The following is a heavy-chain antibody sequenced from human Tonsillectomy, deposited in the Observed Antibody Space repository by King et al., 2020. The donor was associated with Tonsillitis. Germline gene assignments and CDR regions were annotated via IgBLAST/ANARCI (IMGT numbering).Heavy chain of an antibody. D-gene: IGHD5-12*01. V-gene: IGHV5-51*03. J-gene: IGHJ4*02. CDR1: GYNFNYYW. CDR3: ARLVSGGYAQIDY. CDR2: IYPGDSET. Sequence: QLVQSGSEVKKPGESLKISCKGSGYNFNYYWIAWVRQMPGKGLEYMGIIYPGDSETSYSPSFQGQVAISADKSLSTAYLQWSSLEASDTAMYYCARLVSGGYAQIDYWGQGTLVAVSS.